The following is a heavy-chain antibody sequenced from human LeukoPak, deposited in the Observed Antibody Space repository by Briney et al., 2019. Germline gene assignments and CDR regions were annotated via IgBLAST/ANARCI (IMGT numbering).Heavy chain of an antibody. D-gene: IGHD2-2*01. CDR3: TRSSAYCSSTGCYVLDY. CDR1: GFTFGDYA. Sequence: GGSLRLSCTASGFTFGDYAMSWVRQAPGRGLEWVGFIRSKAYGGTTEYAASVKGRFTISRDDSKSIAYLQMNSLKTEDTAVYYCTRSSAYCSSTGCYVLDYWGQGTLVTVSS. CDR2: IRSKAYGGTT. J-gene: IGHJ4*02. V-gene: IGHV3-49*04.